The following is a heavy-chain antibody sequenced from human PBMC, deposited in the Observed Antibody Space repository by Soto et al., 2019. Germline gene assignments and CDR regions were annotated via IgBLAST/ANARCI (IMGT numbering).Heavy chain of an antibody. CDR3: ARNRLRQYYYGMDV. CDR2: IYPGDSYT. V-gene: IGHV5-51*01. CDR1: GYSLANYW. Sequence: ESVKISCQGSGYSLANYWIAWVRQIPGKGLEWVGVIYPGDSYTRYSPSFRGQVTISADKSISHVYLQWSSLKASDTAMYYCARNRLRQYYYGMDVWGQGTTVTVSS. J-gene: IGHJ6*02. D-gene: IGHD3-10*01.